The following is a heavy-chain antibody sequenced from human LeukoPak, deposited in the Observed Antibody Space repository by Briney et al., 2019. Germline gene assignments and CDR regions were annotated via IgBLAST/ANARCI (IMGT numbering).Heavy chain of an antibody. Sequence: GGSLRLSCAASEFTVSSHYMSWVRQAPGKGLEWVSVLYSDGSTYYADSVKDRFTISRDNSKNTLYLQMNSLRAEDTAVYYCAGMLAVAGIVGGDYFDSWGQGTLVTVSS. CDR3: AGMLAVAGIVGGDYFDS. CDR1: EFTVSSHY. J-gene: IGHJ4*02. V-gene: IGHV3-66*01. CDR2: LYSDGST. D-gene: IGHD6-19*01.